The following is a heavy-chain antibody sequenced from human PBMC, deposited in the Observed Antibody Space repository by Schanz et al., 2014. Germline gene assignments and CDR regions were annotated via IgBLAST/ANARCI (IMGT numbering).Heavy chain of an antibody. J-gene: IGHJ1*01. CDR2: ISSGGRNI. CDR1: GFIFSAYT. CDR3: ARDTAQSCIGPSCFEYFQH. V-gene: IGHV3-21*04. Sequence: VQLVESGGGVVQPGRSLRLSCAASGFIFSAYTMNWVRQAPGKGLEWVSSISSGGRNISHADSLKGRFTISRDNAKNSLYLQMNSLRAEDTALYYCARDTAQSCIGPSCFEYFQHWGQGALVTVSS. D-gene: IGHD2-2*01.